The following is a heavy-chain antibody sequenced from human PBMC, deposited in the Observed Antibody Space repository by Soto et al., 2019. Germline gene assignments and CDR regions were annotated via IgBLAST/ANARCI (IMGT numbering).Heavy chain of an antibody. D-gene: IGHD2-15*01. Sequence: EVQLLESGGGLVQPGGSLRLSCAASGFTFSSYAMSWVRQAPGKGQEWVSGITGSGGSTYYADSVKGRFTITRDNSKNTVYLQLSSLRWEDTAVYYCAKDPVAPYCSGGNCYPTFFDFWGLGTLVTVSS. J-gene: IGHJ4*02. CDR2: ITGSGGST. CDR1: GFTFSSYA. CDR3: AKDPVAPYCSGGNCYPTFFDF. V-gene: IGHV3-23*01.